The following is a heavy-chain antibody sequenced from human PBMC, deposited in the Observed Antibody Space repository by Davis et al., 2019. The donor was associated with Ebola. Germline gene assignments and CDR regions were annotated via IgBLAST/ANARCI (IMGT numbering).Heavy chain of an antibody. Sequence: ASVKVSCKASGGTFSSYAISWVRQATGQGLEWMGWMNPNSGNTGYAQKFQGRVTMTRNTSISTAYMELSSLRSEDTAVYYCAREELVVVAATAYYYYYGMDVWGQGTTVTVSS. J-gene: IGHJ6*02. CDR1: GGTFSSYA. V-gene: IGHV1-8*02. CDR2: MNPNSGNT. CDR3: AREELVVVAATAYYYYYGMDV. D-gene: IGHD2-15*01.